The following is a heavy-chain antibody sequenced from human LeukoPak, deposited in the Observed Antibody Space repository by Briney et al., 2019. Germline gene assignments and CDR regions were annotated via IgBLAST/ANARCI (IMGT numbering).Heavy chain of an antibody. CDR3: ARVHYDSSGYYYSGEEAFSWFDP. V-gene: IGHV1-18*01. D-gene: IGHD3-22*01. CDR1: GYTFTSYG. Sequence: ASVKVSCKASGYTFTSYGISWVRQAPGQGLEWMGWISAYNGNTNYAQKLQGRVTMTTDTSTSTAYMELRSLRSDDTAVYYCARVHYDSSGYYYSGEEAFSWFDPWGQGTLVTVSS. J-gene: IGHJ5*02. CDR2: ISAYNGNT.